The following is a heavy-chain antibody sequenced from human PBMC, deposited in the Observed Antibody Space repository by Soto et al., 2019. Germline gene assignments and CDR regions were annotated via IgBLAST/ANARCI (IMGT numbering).Heavy chain of an antibody. CDR3: ARGPSPRYSSSWYWFDP. CDR1: GGSFSGYY. J-gene: IGHJ5*02. D-gene: IGHD6-13*01. CDR2: INHSGST. V-gene: IGHV4-34*01. Sequence: QVQLQQWGAGLLKPSETLSLTCAVYGGSFSGYYWSWIRQPPGKGLEWIGEINHSGSTNYNPSLKSLVTISVDTSKNQFSLKLSSVTAADTAVYYCARGPSPRYSSSWYWFDPWGQGTLVTVSS.